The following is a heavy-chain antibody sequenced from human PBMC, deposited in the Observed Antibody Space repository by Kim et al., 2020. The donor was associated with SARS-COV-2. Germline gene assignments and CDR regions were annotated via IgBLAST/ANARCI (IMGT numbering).Heavy chain of an antibody. Sequence: GGSLRLSCAASGFTFGSYAMSWVRQAPGKGLEWVSAISGSGGSTYYADSVKGRFTISRDNSKNTLYLQMNSLRAEDTAVYYCASAGSVVVPARGRDSWGQGKMVTVSS. CDR3: ASAGSVVVPARGRDS. V-gene: IGHV3-23*01. CDR2: ISGSGGST. D-gene: IGHD2-2*01. J-gene: IGHJ3*02. CDR1: GFTFGSYA.